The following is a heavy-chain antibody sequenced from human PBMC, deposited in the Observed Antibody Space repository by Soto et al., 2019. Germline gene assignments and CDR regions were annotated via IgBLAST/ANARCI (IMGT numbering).Heavy chain of an antibody. CDR1: GYTFTSYY. Sequence: VKVSCKASGYTFTSYYMHWVRQAPGQGLEWMGIINPSGGSTSYAQKFQGRVTMTRDTSTSTVYMELSSLRSEDTAVYYCARGGYCTNGVCYGSTNWFDPWGQGTLVTVSS. V-gene: IGHV1-46*01. CDR3: ARGGYCTNGVCYGSTNWFDP. J-gene: IGHJ5*02. CDR2: INPSGGST. D-gene: IGHD2-8*01.